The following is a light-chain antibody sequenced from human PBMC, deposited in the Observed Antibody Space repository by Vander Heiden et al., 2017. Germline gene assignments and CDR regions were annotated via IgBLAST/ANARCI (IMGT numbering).Light chain of an antibody. V-gene: IGKV3-15*01. CDR3: QQYNNWPPIT. J-gene: IGKJ5*01. CDR1: QCVSSN. Sequence: EIVMTQSPATLSVAPGERATFSCRASQCVSSNLAWYQQKPGQAPRLLIYGASTRATGIPARFSGSGSGTEFTLTISSLQSEDFAVYYCQQYNNWPPITFGQGTRLEIK. CDR2: GAS.